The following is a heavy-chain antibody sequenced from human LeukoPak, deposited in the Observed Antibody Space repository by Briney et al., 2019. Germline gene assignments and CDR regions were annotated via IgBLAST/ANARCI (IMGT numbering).Heavy chain of an antibody. V-gene: IGHV3-7*01. Sequence: GGSLRLSCAASGFTFSSYWMSWVRQAPGKGLEWVANIKQDGSEKYYVDSVKGRFTISRDNAKNSLYLQMNSLRAEDTAVYYCARGIITGTTEGENYFDYWGQGTLVTVSS. CDR1: GFTFSSYW. CDR2: IKQDGSEK. J-gene: IGHJ4*02. CDR3: ARGIITGTTEGENYFDY. D-gene: IGHD1-7*01.